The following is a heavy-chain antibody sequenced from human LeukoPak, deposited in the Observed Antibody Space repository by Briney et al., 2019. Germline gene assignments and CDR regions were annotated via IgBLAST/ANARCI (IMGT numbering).Heavy chain of an antibody. Sequence: PGESPRLSCAGSAFAVSSNYMSWVRQAPGKGLEWVSVIYSGGTTYYTDSVKGRFTISRDTSKNTLYLQMNSLRVDDTALYYCTRDSTYWGQGTLVTVSS. CDR2: IYSGGTT. V-gene: IGHV3-66*01. D-gene: IGHD2/OR15-2a*01. J-gene: IGHJ4*02. CDR1: AFAVSSNY. CDR3: TRDSTY.